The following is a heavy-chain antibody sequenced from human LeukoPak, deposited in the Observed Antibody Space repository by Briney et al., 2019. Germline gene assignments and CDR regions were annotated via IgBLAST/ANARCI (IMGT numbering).Heavy chain of an antibody. CDR2: INYSGST. J-gene: IGHJ3*01. CDR3: ARCLGGGNCYSGFDL. CDR1: GGSLRSYY. Sequence: SETLSLTCTVSGGSLRSYYWSWIRQPPGKGLEWIGDINYSGSTNHNPSLKNRVTISVDTSKNQFSLKLSSVTAADTAVYYCARCLGGGNCYSGFDLWGQGTMVTVSS. D-gene: IGHD2-15*01. V-gene: IGHV4-59*01.